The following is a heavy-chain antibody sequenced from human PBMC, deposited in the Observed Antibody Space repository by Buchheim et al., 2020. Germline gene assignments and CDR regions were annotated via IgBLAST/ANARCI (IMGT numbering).Heavy chain of an antibody. D-gene: IGHD3-10*01. J-gene: IGHJ5*02. CDR3: ARGPQLLWFGELLRSGSPQGPRCWFDP. Sequence: QVQLVQSGAEVKKPGASVKVSCKASGYTFTSYDIHWVRQATGQGLEWMGWMNPNSGNTGYAQQFQGRVTMTRNTSISTAYMELSRLRSEDTAVYYCARGPQLLWFGELLRSGSPQGPRCWFDPWGQGTL. CDR1: GYTFTSYD. CDR2: MNPNSGNT. V-gene: IGHV1-8*01.